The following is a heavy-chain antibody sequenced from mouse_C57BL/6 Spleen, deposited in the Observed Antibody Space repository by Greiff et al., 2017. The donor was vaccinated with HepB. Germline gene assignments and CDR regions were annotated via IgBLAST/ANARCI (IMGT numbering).Heavy chain of an antibody. J-gene: IGHJ2*01. V-gene: IGHV1-81*01. CDR3: ATEANLFDY. CDR2: IYPRSGNT. D-gene: IGHD6-5*01. CDR1: GYTFTSYG. Sequence: QVQLQQSGAELARPGASVKLSCKASGYTFTSYGISWVKQRTGQGLEWIGEIYPRSGNTYYNEKFKGKATLTADKSSSTAYMELRSLTSEDSAVYFCATEANLFDYWGQGTTLTVSS.